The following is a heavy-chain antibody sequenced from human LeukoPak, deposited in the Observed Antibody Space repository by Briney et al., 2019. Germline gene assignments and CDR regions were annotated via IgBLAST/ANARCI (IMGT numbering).Heavy chain of an antibody. CDR3: ARRLTVWGRFDP. V-gene: IGHV1-18*01. CDR1: GYTFTSYG. J-gene: IGHJ5*02. Sequence: ASVKVSCKASGYTFTSYGISWVRQASGQGLEWMGWISAYNGNTNYAQKLQGRVTMTTDTSTSTAYMELRSLRSDDTAVYYCARRLTVWGRFDPWGQGTLVTVSS. D-gene: IGHD3-16*01. CDR2: ISAYNGNT.